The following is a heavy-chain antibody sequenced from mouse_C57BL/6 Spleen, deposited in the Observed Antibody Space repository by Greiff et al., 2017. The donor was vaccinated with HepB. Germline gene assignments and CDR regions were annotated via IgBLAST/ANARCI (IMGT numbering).Heavy chain of an antibody. CDR3: ARGGSNFYYAMDY. V-gene: IGHV1-50*01. CDR2: IDPSDSYT. J-gene: IGHJ4*01. Sequence: QVQLQQPGAELVKPGASVKLSCKASGYTFTRYWMQWVKQRPGQGLEWIGEIDPSDSYTNHNQKFKGKATLTVDTSSSTAYMQLSSLTSEDSAVYYCARGGSNFYYAMDYWGQGTSVTVSS. CDR1: GYTFTRYW. D-gene: IGHD2-5*01.